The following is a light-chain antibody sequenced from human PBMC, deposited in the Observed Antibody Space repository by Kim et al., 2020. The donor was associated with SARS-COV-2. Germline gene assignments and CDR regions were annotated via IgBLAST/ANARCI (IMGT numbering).Light chain of an antibody. CDR3: QQYDSVPFT. Sequence: SAFVGDRVTITCQASQDVGNYLNWYQQKPGKAPKALIFDVSNLETGVPSRFSGSRSGTEFTFTISSLQTEDVSTYFCQQYDSVPFTFGQGTKLEI. V-gene: IGKV1-33*01. J-gene: IGKJ2*01. CDR2: DVS. CDR1: QDVGNY.